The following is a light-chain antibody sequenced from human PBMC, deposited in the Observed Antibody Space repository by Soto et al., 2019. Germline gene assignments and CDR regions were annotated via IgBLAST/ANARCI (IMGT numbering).Light chain of an antibody. Sequence: DIQLTQSPSFLSASVGDRVTITCRASQGISGNLAWYQQKPGKAPKLLIYPASTLQSGVPSRFSGSGSGTEFTLTISSLQPEDFATYYCQQLNNYAFTFGPGTKVDIK. J-gene: IGKJ3*01. CDR2: PAS. CDR3: QQLNNYAFT. CDR1: QGISGN. V-gene: IGKV1-9*01.